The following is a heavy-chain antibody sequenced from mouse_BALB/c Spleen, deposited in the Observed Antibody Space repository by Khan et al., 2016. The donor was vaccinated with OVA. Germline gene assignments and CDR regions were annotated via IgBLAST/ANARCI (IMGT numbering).Heavy chain of an antibody. D-gene: IGHD2-4*01. V-gene: IGHV5-17*02. CDR3: ARSMITTWYFDV. Sequence: EVELLESGGGLVQPGGSRKLSCAASGFTFSSFGMHWVRQAPEKGLEWVAYISSGSATIYYADTVKGRFTISRDNPKNTLFLQMTSLRSEDTAMYFCARSMITTWYFDVWGAGTTVTVSS. CDR2: ISSGSATI. J-gene: IGHJ1*01. CDR1: GFTFSSFG.